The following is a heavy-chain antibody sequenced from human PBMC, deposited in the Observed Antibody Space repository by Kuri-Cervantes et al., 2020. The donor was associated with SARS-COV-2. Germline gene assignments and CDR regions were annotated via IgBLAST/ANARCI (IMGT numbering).Heavy chain of an antibody. D-gene: IGHD2-2*01. J-gene: IGHJ3*02. Sequence: GGSLRPSCKGSGYTFTSYWIGWVRQMPGKGLEWMGIIYPGDSDTRYSPSFQGQVTISADKSISTAYLQWSSLKASDTAMYYCARPLVPAVEKLNPDAFDIWGQGTMVTVSS. V-gene: IGHV5-51*01. CDR1: GYTFTSYW. CDR2: IYPGDSDT. CDR3: ARPLVPAVEKLNPDAFDI.